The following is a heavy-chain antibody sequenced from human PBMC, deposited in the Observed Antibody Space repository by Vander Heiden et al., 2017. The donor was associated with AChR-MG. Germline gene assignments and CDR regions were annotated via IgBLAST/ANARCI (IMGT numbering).Heavy chain of an antibody. D-gene: IGHD4-17*01. Sequence: QVQLVQSGAEVQQLGPSLTAPCKVPGSTLTELSKHWVRQAPGKGLEWMGGFDPEDGETIYAQKYQGRVTMTEDTSTDTAYMELSSLRSEDTAVYYCASYGDYPEHKSDYWGQGTLVTVSS. J-gene: IGHJ4*02. CDR2: FDPEDGET. CDR1: GSTLTELS. V-gene: IGHV1-24*01. CDR3: ASYGDYPEHKSDY.